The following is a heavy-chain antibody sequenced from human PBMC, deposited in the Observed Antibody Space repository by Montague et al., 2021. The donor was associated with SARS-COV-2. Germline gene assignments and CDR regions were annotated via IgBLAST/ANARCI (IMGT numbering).Heavy chain of an antibody. V-gene: IGHV4-59*08. J-gene: IGHJ5*02. CDR1: GVSVTDYY. CDR2: VLYNKGT. Sequence: SETLSLTCTVSGVSVTDYYWSWIRQPPGKGLEWVGDVLYNKGTNFNPSLKSRVAISVDTSKNQFSLRLTSVTAADTACYYCVRLPHYAGLNGAPDSWAQRALVTVYWASPWR. D-gene: IGHD3-9*01. CDR3: VRLPHYAGLNGAPDSWAQRALVTVYWASP.